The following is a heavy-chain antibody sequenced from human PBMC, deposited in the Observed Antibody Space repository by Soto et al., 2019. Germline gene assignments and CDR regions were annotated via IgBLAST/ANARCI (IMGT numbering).Heavy chain of an antibody. CDR1: GYTFTSYG. CDR2: INAANGDT. D-gene: IGHD3-3*01. CDR3: ARRSTIFGVVIAAFDY. J-gene: IGHJ4*02. Sequence: GASVKVSCKASGYTFTSYGIHWVRQAPGQRLEWMGWINAANGDTKYSPKLQGRVTMTTDTSTSTAYMELRSLRSDDTAVYYCARRSTIFGVVIAAFDYWGQGTLVTVSS. V-gene: IGHV1-3*01.